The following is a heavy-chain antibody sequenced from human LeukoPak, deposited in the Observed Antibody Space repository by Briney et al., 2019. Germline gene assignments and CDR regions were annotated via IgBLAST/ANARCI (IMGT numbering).Heavy chain of an antibody. D-gene: IGHD3-9*01. CDR2: INHSGST. CDR1: GGSFSDYY. Sequence: SETLSLTCAVYGGSFSDYYWSWIRQPPGKGLEWIGEINHSGSTNYNPSLKSRVTISVDTSKNLFSLKLSSVTAADTAVYYCARVGYYNGFDYWGQGTLVTVSS. V-gene: IGHV4-34*01. CDR3: ARVGYYNGFDY. J-gene: IGHJ4*02.